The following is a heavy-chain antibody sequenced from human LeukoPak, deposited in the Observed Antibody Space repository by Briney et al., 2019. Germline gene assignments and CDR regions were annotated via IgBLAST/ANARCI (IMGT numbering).Heavy chain of an antibody. Sequence: SETLSLTCTVSGGSISSYYWSWIRQPPGKGLEWIGYIYYSGSTNYNPSLKSRVTISVDTSKNQFSLKPSSVTAADTAVYYCARGRIMITFGGVIVPIDYYYYMDVWGKGTTVTVSS. V-gene: IGHV4-59*01. CDR2: IYYSGST. CDR3: ARGRIMITFGGVIVPIDYYYYMDV. D-gene: IGHD3-16*02. CDR1: GGSISSYY. J-gene: IGHJ6*03.